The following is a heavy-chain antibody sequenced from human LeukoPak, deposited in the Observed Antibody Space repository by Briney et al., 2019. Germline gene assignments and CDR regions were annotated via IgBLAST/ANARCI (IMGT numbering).Heavy chain of an antibody. J-gene: IGHJ4*02. CDR2: IYTSGST. D-gene: IGHD4-11*01. Sequence: SETLSLTCTVSGGSISSYYWSWIRQPAGEGLEWIGRIYTSGSTNYNPSLKSRVTISVDTSKNQFSLKLSSVTAADTAVYYCARRYYSNSFDYWGQGTLVTVSS. CDR1: GGSISSYY. V-gene: IGHV4-4*07. CDR3: ARRYYSNSFDY.